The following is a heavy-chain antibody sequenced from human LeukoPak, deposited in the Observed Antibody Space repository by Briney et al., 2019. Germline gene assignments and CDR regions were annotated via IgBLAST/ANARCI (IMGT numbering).Heavy chain of an antibody. D-gene: IGHD7-27*01. V-gene: IGHV4-31*03. CDR1: GGSISSGGSR. CDR2: IYYSGST. J-gene: IGHJ4*02. Sequence: SQTLFLTCNVSGGSISSGGSRWSWIRQHPGKGLEWIGYIYYSGSTYYNPSLESRLTMSVDTSKNQFSLHLTSVTAADTAVYYCARDWGTYFDYWGQGTLVTVSS. CDR3: ARDWGTYFDY.